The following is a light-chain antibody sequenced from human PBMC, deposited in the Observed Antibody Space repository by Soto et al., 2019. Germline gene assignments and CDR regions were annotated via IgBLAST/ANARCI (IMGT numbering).Light chain of an antibody. Sequence: DIQMTQSPSSLSASVGDRVTMTCRASQDIYNYLNWYQQKPGKAPKVLIYAASTLQSGVPSRFSGSGSGTDFTLTISSLQPEDFATYYCQQSYDTPRTFGPGTMVEIK. CDR1: QDIYNY. CDR2: AAS. CDR3: QQSYDTPRT. V-gene: IGKV1-39*01. J-gene: IGKJ1*01.